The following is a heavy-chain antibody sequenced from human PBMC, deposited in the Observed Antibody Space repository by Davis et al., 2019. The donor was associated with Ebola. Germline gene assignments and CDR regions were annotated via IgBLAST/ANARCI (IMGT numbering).Heavy chain of an antibody. D-gene: IGHD6-19*01. Sequence: PGGSLRLSCVASGFTFSDYWMTWVRQAPGKGLEWVANIKGDGSQIGYAGSVKGRFTISRDNGKKSLFLQMDSLRGEDTAVYYCVKNSGWYKLDCWGQGILVTVSS. CDR2: IKGDGSQI. CDR3: VKNSGWYKLDC. CDR1: GFTFSDYW. J-gene: IGHJ4*02. V-gene: IGHV3-7*01.